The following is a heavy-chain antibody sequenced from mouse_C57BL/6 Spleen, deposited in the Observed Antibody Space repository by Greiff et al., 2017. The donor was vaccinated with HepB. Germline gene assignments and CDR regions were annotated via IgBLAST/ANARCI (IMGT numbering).Heavy chain of an antibody. CDR2: IYPGDGDT. Sequence: QVHVKQSGAELVKPGASVKISCKASGYAFSSYWMNWVKQRPGKGLEWIGQIYPGDGDTNYNGKFKGKATLTADKSSSTAYMQLSSLTSEDSAVYFCARRTRDWYFDVWGTGTTVTVSS. CDR3: ARRTRDWYFDV. J-gene: IGHJ1*03. V-gene: IGHV1-80*01. CDR1: GYAFSSYW.